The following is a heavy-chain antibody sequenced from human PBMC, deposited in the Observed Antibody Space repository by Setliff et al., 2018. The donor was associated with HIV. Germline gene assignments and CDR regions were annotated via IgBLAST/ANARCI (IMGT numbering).Heavy chain of an antibody. V-gene: IGHV3-48*03. CDR2: ISNVYDNT. J-gene: IGHJ4*02. CDR1: GFIFSDYE. Sequence: GGSLRLSCAASGFIFSDYEMNWVRQAPGKGLAWVSFISNVYDNTFYAYSVKGRFTISRDNAKNSLYLQMNSLRAEDTAVYYCARKRGADTLYYFDYWGQGTLVTVSS. D-gene: IGHD3-10*01. CDR3: ARKRGADTLYYFDY.